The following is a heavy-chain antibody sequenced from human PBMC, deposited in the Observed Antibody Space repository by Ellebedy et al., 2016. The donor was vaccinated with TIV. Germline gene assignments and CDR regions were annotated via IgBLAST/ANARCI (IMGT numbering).Heavy chain of an antibody. Sequence: GGSLRLXXAASGFTFSDYYMSWIRQAPGKGLEWVSYISSSGSTIYYADSVKGRFTISRDNAKNSLYLQMNSLRAEDTAVYYCATSLEGSYKRQFDYWGQGTLVTVSS. CDR2: ISSSGSTI. J-gene: IGHJ4*02. V-gene: IGHV3-11*01. CDR1: GFTFSDYY. D-gene: IGHD1-26*01. CDR3: ATSLEGSYKRQFDY.